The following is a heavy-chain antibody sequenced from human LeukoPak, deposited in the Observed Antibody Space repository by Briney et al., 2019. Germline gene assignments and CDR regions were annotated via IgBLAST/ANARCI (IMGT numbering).Heavy chain of an antibody. CDR2: INHSGRT. CDR1: GGSFSGYY. J-gene: IGHJ4*02. D-gene: IGHD3-22*01. V-gene: IGHV4-34*01. CDR3: ARVSSRRVPPTYSYDRRNYFDF. Sequence: SETLSLTCAVYGGSFSGYYWSWIRQPPGKGREWSGEINHSGRTNYSTSLKRRVTISVDTSKNPFSLTLSSVTAADTAVYYCARVSSRRVPPTYSYDRRNYFDFWGQGTLVTVSS.